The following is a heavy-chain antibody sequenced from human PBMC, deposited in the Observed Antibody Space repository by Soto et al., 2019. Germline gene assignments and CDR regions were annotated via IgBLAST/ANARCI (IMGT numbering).Heavy chain of an antibody. D-gene: IGHD5-12*01. CDR2: ISSSGSTI. CDR3: ARDRAKDGYNSLDY. CDR1: GLTFSDYY. Sequence: TGGSLRLSCAGSGLTFSDYYMSWIRQAPGKGLEWVSYISSSGSTIYYADSVKGRFTISRDNAKNSLYLQMNSLRAEDTAVYYCARDRAKDGYNSLDYWGKGTLVTVSS. J-gene: IGHJ4*02. V-gene: IGHV3-11*01.